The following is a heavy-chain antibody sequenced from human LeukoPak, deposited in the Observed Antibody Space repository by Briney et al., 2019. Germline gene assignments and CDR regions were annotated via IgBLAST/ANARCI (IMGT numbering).Heavy chain of an antibody. V-gene: IGHV3-11*04. CDR1: GFTFSDYY. CDR3: ARGRIVGATYAFDI. J-gene: IGHJ3*02. Sequence: GGCLRLSCAASGFTFSDYYMSWIRQAPGKGLEWVSYISSSGSTIYYADSVKGRFTISRDNAKNSLYLQMNSLRAENTAVYYCARGRIVGATYAFDIWGQGTMVTVSS. CDR2: ISSSGSTI. D-gene: IGHD1-26*01.